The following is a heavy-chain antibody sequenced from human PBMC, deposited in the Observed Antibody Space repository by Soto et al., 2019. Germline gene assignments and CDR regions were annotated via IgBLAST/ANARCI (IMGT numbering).Heavy chain of an antibody. CDR3: ARREATDGVLDY. CDR1: GFTFNTYW. Sequence: DVQLVESGGDFVQPGGSLRLSCAASGFTFNTYWMHWVRQAPGKGLVWISRINGDGSVAHYADSVRGRFTISRDNAKNTLYLQMDSLRAEDTALYYCARREATDGVLDYWGQGTLVTVSS. J-gene: IGHJ4*02. CDR2: INGDGSVA. D-gene: IGHD3-16*01. V-gene: IGHV3-74*01.